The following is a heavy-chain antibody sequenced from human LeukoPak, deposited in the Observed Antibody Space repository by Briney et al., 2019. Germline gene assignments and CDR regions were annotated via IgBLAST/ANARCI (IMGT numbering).Heavy chain of an antibody. D-gene: IGHD3-22*01. Sequence: SQTLSLTCALYSGSFSGYYWSWIRHPPGKGLEWIGEINQSGSTNYNPSLKSRVTISVDTSKNQFSLKLSSVTAADTAVFYCASLTTADAFDIWGQGTMVTVSS. CDR3: ASLTTADAFDI. CDR2: INQSGST. V-gene: IGHV4-34*01. CDR1: SGSFSGYY. J-gene: IGHJ3*02.